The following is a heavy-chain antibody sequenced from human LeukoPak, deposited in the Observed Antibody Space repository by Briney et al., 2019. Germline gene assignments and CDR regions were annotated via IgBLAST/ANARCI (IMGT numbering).Heavy chain of an antibody. J-gene: IGHJ4*02. CDR2: IYHSGST. Sequence: KPSQTLSLTCAVSGASISSGGYSWSWIRQPPGKGLEWIGYIYHSGSTYYSPSLKSRVTISKDRSKNQFSLKLTSVTAADTAVYYCASFFYDSSVSDQHDRDYWGQGTLVTVSS. CDR1: GASISSGGYS. D-gene: IGHD3-22*01. CDR3: ASFFYDSSVSDQHDRDY. V-gene: IGHV4-30-2*01.